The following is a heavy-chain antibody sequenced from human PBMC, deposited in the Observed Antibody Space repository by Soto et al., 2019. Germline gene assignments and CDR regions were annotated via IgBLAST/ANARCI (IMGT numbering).Heavy chain of an antibody. CDR3: TTDIRALLRPGIAVAAARSPTGWFDP. V-gene: IGHV3-15*01. Sequence: KPXVSLRLSCAASGFTFSNAWMSWVRQAPGKGLEWVGRIKSKTDGGTTDYAAPVKGRFTISRDDSKNTLYLQMNSLKTEDTAVYYCTTDIRALLRPGIAVAAARSPTGWFDPWGQGTLVTVSS. J-gene: IGHJ5*02. CDR2: IKSKTDGGTT. CDR1: GFTFSNAW. D-gene: IGHD6-19*01.